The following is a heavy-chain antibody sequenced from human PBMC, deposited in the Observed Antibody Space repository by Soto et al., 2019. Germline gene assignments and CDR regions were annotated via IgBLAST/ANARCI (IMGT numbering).Heavy chain of an antibody. CDR3: ARSSKFYYVLDY. CDR2: IWYDGSNK. Sequence: GGSLRLSCAASGFTFSSYGMHWVRQAPGKGLEWVAVIWYDGSNKYYADSVKGRFTISRDNSKNTLYLQMNSLRAEDTAVYYCARSSKFYYVLDYWGQGTLVTVSS. D-gene: IGHD3-22*01. CDR1: GFTFSSYG. V-gene: IGHV3-33*01. J-gene: IGHJ4*02.